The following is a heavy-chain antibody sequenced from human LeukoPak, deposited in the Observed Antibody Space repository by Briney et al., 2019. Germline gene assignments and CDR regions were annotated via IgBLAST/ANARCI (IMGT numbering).Heavy chain of an antibody. CDR2: MNSNSGDT. J-gene: IGHJ3*02. CDR1: GYTFTSYD. Sequence: ASVKVSCKASGYTFTSYDINWVRQATGQGLEWMGWMNSNSGDTGYAQKFQGRVTMSRDTSISTAYMELSSLRSEDTAVYYCARGGDLDAFDIWGQGTMVTVSS. CDR3: ARGGDLDAFDI. V-gene: IGHV1-8*01.